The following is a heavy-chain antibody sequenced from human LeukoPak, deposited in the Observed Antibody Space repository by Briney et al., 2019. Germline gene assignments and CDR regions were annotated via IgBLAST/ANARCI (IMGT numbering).Heavy chain of an antibody. CDR1: GFTFDDYA. V-gene: IGHV3-9*01. D-gene: IGHD7-27*01. J-gene: IGHJ3*02. CDR2: FTWNGDII. Sequence: GRSLRLSCAASGFTFDDYAVHWVRQPPGKGLEWVSGFTWNGDIIDYADSVKGRFTISRDKAKNSLYLQMNSLRAEDTAVYYCAVIWGLLDDAFDIWGQGTMVTVSS. CDR3: AVIWGLLDDAFDI.